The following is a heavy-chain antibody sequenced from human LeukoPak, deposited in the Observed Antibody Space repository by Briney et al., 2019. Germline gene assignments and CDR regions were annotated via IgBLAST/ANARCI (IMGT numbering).Heavy chain of an antibody. D-gene: IGHD3-16*02. CDR2: VNHSGST. CDR1: GGSFSGDY. V-gene: IGHV4-34*01. J-gene: IGHJ4*02. Sequence: PSETLSLTCAVYGGSFSGDYLTRIRQPPGKGLEWIGEVNHSGSTNYNPSLKSRVTISVDTSKNQFSLKLNSVTAAGTAVYYCATRSFRWRVYDYWGQGTPVTVSS. CDR3: ATRSFRWRVYDY.